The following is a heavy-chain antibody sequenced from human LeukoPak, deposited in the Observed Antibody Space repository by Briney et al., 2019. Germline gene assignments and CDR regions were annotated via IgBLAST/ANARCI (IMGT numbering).Heavy chain of an antibody. CDR2: ISGSGGTT. J-gene: IGHJ4*02. D-gene: IGHD4-23*01. CDR3: ARERGNNGGNTNGYFDY. CDR1: GFTFSSYA. Sequence: PGGSLTLSCAASGFTFSSYAMNWVRQAPGKGLEWVSVISGSGGTTYSADSVRGRFTISRDNSKNTLYLQMNSLRAEDTAAYYCARERGNNGGNTNGYFDYWGQGTLVTVSS. V-gene: IGHV3-23*01.